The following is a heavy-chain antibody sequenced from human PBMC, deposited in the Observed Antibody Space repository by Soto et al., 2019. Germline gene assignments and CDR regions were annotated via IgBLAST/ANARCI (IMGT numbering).Heavy chain of an antibody. CDR3: ASPFYGSGSYHYYYYYGMDV. CDR1: GYSFTSYW. J-gene: IGHJ6*02. D-gene: IGHD3-10*01. V-gene: IGHV5-10-1*01. CDR2: IDPSDSYT. Sequence: GESLRLSCKGSGYSFTSYWISWVRQMPGKGLEWMGRIDPSDSYTNYSPSFQGHVTISADKSISTAYLQWSSLKASDTAMYYCASPFYGSGSYHYYYYYGMDVWGQGITVT.